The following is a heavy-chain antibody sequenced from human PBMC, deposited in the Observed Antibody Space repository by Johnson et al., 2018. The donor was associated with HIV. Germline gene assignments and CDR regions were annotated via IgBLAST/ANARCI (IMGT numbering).Heavy chain of an antibody. CDR1: GFTVSSNY. CDR3: ARVVEAARVPLHDAFDI. Sequence: VQLVESGGGLVQPGGSLRLSCAASGFTVSSNYMSWVRQAPGKGLVWVSVIYSGASTYYADSVKVQFPISRDNSKNTRYLQMNSLRAEDTAVYYCARVVEAARVPLHDAFDIWGQGTVVTVSS. D-gene: IGHD6-6*01. CDR2: IYSGAST. V-gene: IGHV3-66*02. J-gene: IGHJ3*02.